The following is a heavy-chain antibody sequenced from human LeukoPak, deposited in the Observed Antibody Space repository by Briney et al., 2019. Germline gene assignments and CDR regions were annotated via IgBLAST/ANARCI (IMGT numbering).Heavy chain of an antibody. CDR2: IYHSGGT. CDR1: GGSLSSGSYS. V-gene: IGHV4-61*01. CDR3: ARGKPSYYGMDV. Sequence: SETLSLTCTVSGGSLSSGSYSWSWIRQPPGKGLEWIGYIYHSGGTNYSPSLKSRVTISADTSKNQFSLKLNSVTPEDTAVYYCARGKPSYYGMDVWGQGTTVTVSS. J-gene: IGHJ6*02.